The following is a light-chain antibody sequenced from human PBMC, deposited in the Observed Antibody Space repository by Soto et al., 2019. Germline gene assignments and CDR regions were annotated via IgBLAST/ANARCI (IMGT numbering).Light chain of an antibody. CDR1: QNINNY. V-gene: IGKV1-33*01. CDR3: QQYENLPT. J-gene: IGKJ5*01. CDR2: NAS. Sequence: IKMTQCRCSLSGSVGDRVSITFHASQNINNYLNWYQQKPGRAPKLLIYNASNLEAGVPSRFRGSGSWTDFTFTISRLQPGEIATYYCQQYENLPTFGQGTRPAI.